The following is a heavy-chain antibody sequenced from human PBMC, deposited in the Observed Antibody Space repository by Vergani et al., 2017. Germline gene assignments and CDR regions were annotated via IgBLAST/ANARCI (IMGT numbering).Heavy chain of an antibody. Sequence: QVQLQESGPRLVKPSETLSLTCTVSGDSMSPYYWSWIRQPPGRGLEWIGFIYYSGSTSYNPSLRSRVTLSVALSKNQFSLKVNSVTAADTAVYYCARRVADRQVVGDVFYYYMDVWGKGTTVTVSS. J-gene: IGHJ6*03. CDR1: GDSMSPYY. V-gene: IGHV4-59*01. CDR2: IYYSGST. CDR3: ARRVADRQVVGDVFYYYMDV. D-gene: IGHD3-16*01.